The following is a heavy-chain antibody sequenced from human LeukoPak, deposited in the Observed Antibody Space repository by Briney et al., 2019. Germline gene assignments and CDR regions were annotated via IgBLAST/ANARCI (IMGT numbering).Heavy chain of an antibody. CDR3: ARDPGGGSSTLDY. D-gene: IGHD6-13*01. CDR2: ISSSSSYI. V-gene: IGHV3-21*01. J-gene: IGHJ4*02. Sequence: GGSLRLSCAASGFTFSSYSMNWVRQAPGKGLEWVSSISSSSSYIYYADSVKGRFTISRDNAENSLYLQMNSLRAEDTAVYYCARDPGGGSSTLDYWGQGTLVTVSS. CDR1: GFTFSSYS.